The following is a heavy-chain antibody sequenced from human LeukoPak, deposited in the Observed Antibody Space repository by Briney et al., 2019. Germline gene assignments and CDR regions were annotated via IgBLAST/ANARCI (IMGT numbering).Heavy chain of an antibody. CDR1: GFSFSGFG. D-gene: IGHD3-10*01. Sequence: GGSLRLSCTVSGFSFSGFGMHWVRQAPEKGLEWVSTISGSGTITYYADSVKGRFTISRDNSKNTLYLQMNSLRAEDTAIYYCANARYYGDAWFGLDDWGQGTLVTVSS. CDR3: ANARYYGDAWFGLDD. J-gene: IGHJ4*02. CDR2: ISGSGTIT. V-gene: IGHV3-23*01.